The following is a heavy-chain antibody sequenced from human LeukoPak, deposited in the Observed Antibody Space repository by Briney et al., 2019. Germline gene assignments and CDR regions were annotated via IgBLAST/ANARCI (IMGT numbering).Heavy chain of an antibody. J-gene: IGHJ4*02. Sequence: PGGSLRLSCAASGFTFSSYAMSWVRQAPGKGLEWVSTINDDGVSTYYAHSVKGRFTISRDNSKNTLYLQMNSLRAEDTAVYYCAKRREQWLADFDYWGQGTLVTVSS. V-gene: IGHV3-23*01. CDR1: GFTFSSYA. D-gene: IGHD6-19*01. CDR3: AKRREQWLADFDY. CDR2: INDDGVST.